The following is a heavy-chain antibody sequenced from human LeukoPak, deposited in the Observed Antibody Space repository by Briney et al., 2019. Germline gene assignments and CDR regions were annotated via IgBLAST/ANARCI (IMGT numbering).Heavy chain of an antibody. V-gene: IGHV1-46*01. CDR3: AVNDFWSGYYDAFDI. CDR2: INPSGGST. J-gene: IGHJ3*02. Sequence: ASVKVSCKASGYTFTSYYMHWVRQAPGQGLEWMGIINPSGGSTSYAQKFQGRVTLTRDTSTSTVYMELSSLRSEDTAVYYCAVNDFWSGYYDAFDIWGQGTMVTVSS. CDR1: GYTFTSYY. D-gene: IGHD3-3*01.